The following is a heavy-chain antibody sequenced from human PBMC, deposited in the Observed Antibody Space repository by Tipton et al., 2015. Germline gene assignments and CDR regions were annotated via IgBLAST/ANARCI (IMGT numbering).Heavy chain of an antibody. Sequence: TLSLTCTVSGGSISSYYWSWIRQSPGKGLEWIGEINHSGSTNYNPSLKSRVTISVDTSKKQFSLKLSSVAAADTAVYYCARALRGYSYGFPDVWGQGTTVTVSS. D-gene: IGHD5-18*01. V-gene: IGHV4-34*01. CDR3: ARALRGYSYGFPDV. CDR1: GGSISSYY. J-gene: IGHJ6*02. CDR2: INHSGST.